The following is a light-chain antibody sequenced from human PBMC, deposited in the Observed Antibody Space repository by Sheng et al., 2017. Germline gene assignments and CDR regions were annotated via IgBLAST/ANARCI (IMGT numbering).Light chain of an antibody. J-gene: IGKJ2*01. CDR2: KIS. CDR3: MQNKQFPYT. CDR1: ESLVYSDGDTY. V-gene: IGKV2-24*01. Sequence: IVMTQTPLSSPVTLGQPASISCRSSESLVYSDGDTYLSWLHQRPGQSPRLLIKKISNRFSGVPDRFSGSGAGTDFTLKISRVEAEDVGVYYCMQNKQFPYTFGQGTKLEI.